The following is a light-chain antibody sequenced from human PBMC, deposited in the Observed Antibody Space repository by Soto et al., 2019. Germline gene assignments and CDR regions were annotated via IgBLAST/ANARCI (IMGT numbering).Light chain of an antibody. V-gene: IGLV2-23*01. Sequence: QSALTQPASVSGSPGQSITISCTGSSSDVGSYNLVSWYQQHTGKAPKLMIYEGSKRPSGVSNRFSGSKSGNTASLTLSGLQAEDEADYYCCSYAGSSAYVVFGGGTKLTVL. CDR2: EGS. CDR1: SSDVGSYNL. J-gene: IGLJ2*01. CDR3: CSYAGSSAYVV.